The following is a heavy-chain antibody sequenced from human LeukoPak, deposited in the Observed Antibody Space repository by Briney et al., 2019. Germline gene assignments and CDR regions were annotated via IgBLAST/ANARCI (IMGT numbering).Heavy chain of an antibody. CDR1: GFTFSSYE. CDR3: ARDDYSSSWYYLDY. V-gene: IGHV3-48*03. Sequence: GGSLRLSCAASGFTFSSYEMNWVRQAPGKGLEWGSYISSSGSTINYADSLKGRFTISRDNAKNSLYLQMNSLRAEDTAVYYCARDDYSSSWYYLDYWGQETLVTVSS. CDR2: ISSSGSTI. J-gene: IGHJ4*02. D-gene: IGHD6-13*01.